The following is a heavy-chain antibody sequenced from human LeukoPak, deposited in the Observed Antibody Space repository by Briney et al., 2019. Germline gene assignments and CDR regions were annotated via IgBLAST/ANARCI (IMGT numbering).Heavy chain of an antibody. CDR3: ARVIGSIDY. J-gene: IGHJ4*02. Sequence: GASVKVSCKASGYTFTSYDINWVRQATGQGLEWMGWMNPQSGYTGYAQKFQGRVTMTRDTSISTAYMELGSLRAEDTAMYHCARVIGSIDYWGQGTLVTVSS. D-gene: IGHD1-26*01. CDR2: MNPQSGYT. V-gene: IGHV1-8*01. CDR1: GYTFTSYD.